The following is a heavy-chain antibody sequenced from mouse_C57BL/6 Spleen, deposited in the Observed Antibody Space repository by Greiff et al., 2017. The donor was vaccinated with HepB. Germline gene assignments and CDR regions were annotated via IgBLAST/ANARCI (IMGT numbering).Heavy chain of an antibody. Sequence: EVKLMESGGGLVKPGGSLKLSCAASGFTFSDYGMHWVRQAPEKGLEWVAYISSGSSTIYYADTVKGRFTISRDNAKNTLFLQMTSLRSEDTAMYYCARQLGRYAMDYWGQGTSVTVSS. CDR2: ISSGSSTI. CDR1: GFTFSDYG. CDR3: ARQLGRYAMDY. J-gene: IGHJ4*01. D-gene: IGHD4-1*02. V-gene: IGHV5-17*01.